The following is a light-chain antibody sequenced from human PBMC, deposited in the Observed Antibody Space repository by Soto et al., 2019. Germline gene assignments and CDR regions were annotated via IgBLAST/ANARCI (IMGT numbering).Light chain of an antibody. CDR2: ANN. CDR1: SSNIGTDYY. CDR3: RAYATDCSEV. V-gene: IGLV1-40*01. Sequence: QSVLTQPPSVSGAPGQTVTISCTGTSSNIGTDYYVHWYQQLPGAAPKLIIYANNKRPSGVPDRFSGFTSGSSASLAITGLQAEDEAEYYCRAYATDCSEVFGTGTKLTVL. J-gene: IGLJ3*02.